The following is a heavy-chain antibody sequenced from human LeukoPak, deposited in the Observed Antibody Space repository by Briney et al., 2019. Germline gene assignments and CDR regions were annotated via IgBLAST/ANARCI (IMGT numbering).Heavy chain of an antibody. CDR3: AKDGGYYYDSSGYHYFDY. Sequence: GGSLRLSCAASGFTFKKYAMSWVRQAPGKGLEWVSAISGSGGSTYYADSVKGRFTISRDNSKNTLYLQMNSLRAEDTAVYYCAKDGGYYYDSSGYHYFDYWGQGTLVTVSS. CDR2: ISGSGGST. CDR1: GFTFKKYA. D-gene: IGHD3-22*01. J-gene: IGHJ4*02. V-gene: IGHV3-23*01.